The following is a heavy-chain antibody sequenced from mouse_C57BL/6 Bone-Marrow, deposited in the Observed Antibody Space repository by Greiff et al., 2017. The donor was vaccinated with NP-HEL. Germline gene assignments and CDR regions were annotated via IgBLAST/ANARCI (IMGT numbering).Heavy chain of an antibody. CDR2: IDPSDSYT. J-gene: IGHJ4*01. CDR3: AREGDYYGSSFDAMDY. D-gene: IGHD1-1*01. V-gene: IGHV1-69*01. CDR1: GYTFTSYW. Sequence: QVQLQQPGAELVMPGASVKLSCKASGYTFTSYWMHWVKQRPGQGLEWIGEIDPSDSYTNYNQKFKGKSTLTVDKSSSTAYMQLSSLTSEDSAVYYCAREGDYYGSSFDAMDYWGQGTSATVSS.